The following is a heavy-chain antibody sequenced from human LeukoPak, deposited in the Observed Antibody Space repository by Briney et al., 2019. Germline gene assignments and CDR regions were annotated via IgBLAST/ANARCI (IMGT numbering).Heavy chain of an antibody. J-gene: IGHJ4*02. CDR2: INPNSGGT. Sequence: ASVKVSCKASGYTFTCYYMHWVRQAPGQGLGWMGWINPNSGGTEYAQKFQGRVTMTRDTSISTAYMELSRLKSDDTAVYYCARDKMATNPLTLPYWGQGTLITVSS. CDR1: GYTFTCYY. CDR3: ARDKMATNPLTLPY. V-gene: IGHV1-2*02. D-gene: IGHD5-24*01.